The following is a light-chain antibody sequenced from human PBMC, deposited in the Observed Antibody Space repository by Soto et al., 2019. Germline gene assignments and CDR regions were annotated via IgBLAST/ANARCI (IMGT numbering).Light chain of an antibody. V-gene: IGKV1-39*01. CDR3: HQGDSSHALT. Sequence: DIQMTQSPSSLSASVGDRVTISCRASQTISTYLHWYQHKPGRAPRLLISDVSTLQRGGPGSFRGSGSEAEVTLTITYLQPEDVATSYCHQGDSSHALTFGGGTKVDIK. CDR2: DVS. J-gene: IGKJ4*01. CDR1: QTISTY.